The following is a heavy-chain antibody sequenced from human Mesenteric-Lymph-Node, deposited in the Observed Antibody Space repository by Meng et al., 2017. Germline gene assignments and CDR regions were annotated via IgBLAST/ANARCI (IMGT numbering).Heavy chain of an antibody. CDR2: IYYSGST. Sequence: QVQLQESGPGLVKPSETLSLTCTVSGGSISSYYWSWIRQPPGKGLEWIGYIYYSGSTNYNPSLKSRVTISVDTSKNQFSLKLSSVTAADTAVYYCARVGQWLPIDYWGQGTLVTVSS. J-gene: IGHJ4*02. D-gene: IGHD6-19*01. CDR3: ARVGQWLPIDY. CDR1: GGSISSYY. V-gene: IGHV4-59*01.